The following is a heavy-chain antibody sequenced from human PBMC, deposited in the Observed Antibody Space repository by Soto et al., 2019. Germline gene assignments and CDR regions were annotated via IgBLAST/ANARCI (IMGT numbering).Heavy chain of an antibody. CDR3: TTKIVDDFDY. Sequence: GGSLRLSCAASGFTFQKYIMHWVRQAPGKGLEWVSLITWDGKVSYYADSVKGRFTIFRDNTKASLYLQMNSLGPEDTAFYFCTTKIVDDFDYWGQGTLVTVSS. J-gene: IGHJ4*02. CDR1: GFTFQKYI. CDR2: ITWDGKVS. V-gene: IGHV3-43*01. D-gene: IGHD3-16*02.